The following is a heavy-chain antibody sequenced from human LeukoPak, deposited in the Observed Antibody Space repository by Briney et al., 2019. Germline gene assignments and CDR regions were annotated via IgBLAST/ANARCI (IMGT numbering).Heavy chain of an antibody. CDR1: GYSFTSYW. D-gene: IGHD6-19*01. CDR2: IYPGDSDT. J-gene: IGHJ4*02. V-gene: IGHV5-51*01. Sequence: GESLKISCKGSGYSFTSYWIGWVRQMPGKGLEWMGIIYPGDSDTRYSPSFQGQVTISADKSISTAYLQWSSLKASDTAMYYCARCDYSSGWSLHRYYFDYWGQGTLVTVSS. CDR3: ARCDYSSGWSLHRYYFDY.